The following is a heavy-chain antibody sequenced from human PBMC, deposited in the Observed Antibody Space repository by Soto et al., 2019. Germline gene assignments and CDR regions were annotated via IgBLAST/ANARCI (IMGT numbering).Heavy chain of an antibody. CDR1: GFSFSHYW. Sequence: ESGGGLVQPGGSLRLSCAASGFSFSHYWMSWVRQAPGKGLEWVANIKHDGGEQYYLDSVMGRFTVSRDNAKNSLYLLMNSLRAEDTAVYYCARAPGTSHIYYHYHYMDVWGKGTTVTVSS. CDR2: IKHDGGEQ. V-gene: IGHV3-7*01. D-gene: IGHD1-7*01. CDR3: ARAPGTSHIYYHYHYMDV. J-gene: IGHJ6*03.